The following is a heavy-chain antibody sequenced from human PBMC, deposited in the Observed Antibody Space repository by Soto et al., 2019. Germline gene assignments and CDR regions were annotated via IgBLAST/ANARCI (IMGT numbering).Heavy chain of an antibody. CDR3: AADLDLGDFWSGLRYYYYGMDV. D-gene: IGHD3-3*01. Sequence: SVKVSCKASGFTFTSSAVQWVRQARGQRLEWIGWIVVGSGNTNYAQKFQERVTITRDMSTSTAYMELSSLRSEDTAMYYCAADLDLGDFWSGLRYYYYGMDVWG. CDR1: GFTFTSSA. CDR2: IVVGSGNT. V-gene: IGHV1-58*01. J-gene: IGHJ6*02.